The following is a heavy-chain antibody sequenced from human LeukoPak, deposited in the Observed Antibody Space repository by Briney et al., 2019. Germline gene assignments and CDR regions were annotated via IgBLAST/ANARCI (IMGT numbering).Heavy chain of an antibody. CDR2: IDPNRGGT. Sequence: ASVKVSCRASVYTFTGNYMHWVRQAPGQGLEWMGWIDPNRGGTDYAQKFQGRVTMTRDTSISTAYMELSRLKSDDTAMYYCARSANGGGDYWGEGTLVTVSS. J-gene: IGHJ4*02. CDR1: VYTFTGNY. D-gene: IGHD2-8*01. V-gene: IGHV1-2*02. CDR3: ARSANGGGDY.